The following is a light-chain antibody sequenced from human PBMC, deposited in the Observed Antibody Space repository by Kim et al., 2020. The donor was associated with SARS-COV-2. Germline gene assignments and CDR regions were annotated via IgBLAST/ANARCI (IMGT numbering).Light chain of an antibody. J-gene: IGKJ1*01. Sequence: QEQRATVCCRASPSVSSNYLAWYQQKPGQAPSLLIYGASSRTTGIPDRFSGSGSGTDFTLTIARLEPEDFAVYYCQQYSSLPARFGQGTKVDI. V-gene: IGKV3-20*01. CDR1: PSVSSNY. CDR2: GAS. CDR3: QQYSSLPAR.